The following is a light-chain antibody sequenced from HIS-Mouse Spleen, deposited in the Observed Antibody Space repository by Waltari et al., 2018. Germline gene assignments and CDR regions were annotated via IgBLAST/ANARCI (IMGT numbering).Light chain of an antibody. CDR1: QSISSW. J-gene: IGKJ3*01. Sequence: DIQMTQSPSTLSASVGDRVTITCRASQSISSWLAWYQQKPGKAPKLLIYKASSLESGVPSRFSGSGPGTEFTLTISSLQPDDFATYYCQQYNSYIFTFGPGTKVDIK. V-gene: IGKV1-5*03. CDR2: KAS. CDR3: QQYNSYIFT.